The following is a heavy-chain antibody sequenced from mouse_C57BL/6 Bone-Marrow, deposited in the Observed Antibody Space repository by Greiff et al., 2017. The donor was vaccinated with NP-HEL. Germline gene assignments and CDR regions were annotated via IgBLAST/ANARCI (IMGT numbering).Heavy chain of an antibody. CDR1: GYTFTDYY. Sequence: QVQLQQSGAELVRPGASVKLSCKASGYTFTDYYINWVKQRPGQGLEWIARIYPGSGNTYYNEKFKGKATLTAEKSSSTAYMQLSSLTSEDSAVYFCAREYSNFDYWGQGTTLTVSS. V-gene: IGHV1-76*01. CDR3: AREYSNFDY. D-gene: IGHD2-5*01. CDR2: IYPGSGNT. J-gene: IGHJ2*01.